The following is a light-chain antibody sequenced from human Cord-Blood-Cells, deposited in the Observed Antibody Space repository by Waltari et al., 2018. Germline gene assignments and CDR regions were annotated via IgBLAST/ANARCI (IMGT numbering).Light chain of an antibody. CDR3: QQYNSYWT. Sequence: DIQMTQSPSTLSASVGDRVTITCRASQSISSWLAWYQQKPGTAPKHLIYKASSLESGVPSRVSGSGSGTEFTLTISSLQPDDFATYYCQQYNSYWTFGQGTKVEIK. CDR2: KAS. CDR1: QSISSW. J-gene: IGKJ1*01. V-gene: IGKV1-5*03.